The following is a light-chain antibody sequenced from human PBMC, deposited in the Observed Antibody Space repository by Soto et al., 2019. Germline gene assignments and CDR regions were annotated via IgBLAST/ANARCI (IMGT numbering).Light chain of an antibody. CDR3: CSYAGSSTFPYV. CDR2: EGS. CDR1: SSDVGIYNL. V-gene: IGLV2-23*03. J-gene: IGLJ1*01. Sequence: QSALTQPASVSGSPGQSITISCTGTSSDVGIYNLVSWYQQHPGKAPKLMIYEGSKRPSGVSNRFSGSKSGNTASLTISGLQAEDEADYYCCSYAGSSTFPYVFGTGTKLTVL.